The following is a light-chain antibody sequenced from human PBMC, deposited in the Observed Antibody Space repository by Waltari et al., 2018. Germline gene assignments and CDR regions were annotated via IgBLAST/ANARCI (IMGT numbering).Light chain of an antibody. CDR3: QQRSEWPRT. CDR2: DAS. Sequence: EIVLTQSPATPSLSPGERATLSCTASQSVSIYLAWYQQKPGQAPRLLIYDASNRATGIPARFSGRGSGTDFTLTINSLEPEDFAVYYCQQRSEWPRTFGGGTRVEIK. V-gene: IGKV3-11*01. J-gene: IGKJ4*01. CDR1: QSVSIY.